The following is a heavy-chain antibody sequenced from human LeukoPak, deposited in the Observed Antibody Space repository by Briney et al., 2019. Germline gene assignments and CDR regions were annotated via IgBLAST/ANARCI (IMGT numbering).Heavy chain of an antibody. CDR1: GYTFIDYY. J-gene: IGHJ4*02. CDR3: ARGPLRLGDLSTL. D-gene: IGHD3-16*02. CDR2: INPNIGVT. V-gene: IGHV1-2*02. Sequence: ASVKVSCKASGYTFIDYYIHWVRQAPGQGLEWMGWINPNIGVTTYAQRFQGRVTMTRDTSNSTAYMDISRLRSDDTAVYFCARGPLRLGDLSTLWGQGTLVTVPS.